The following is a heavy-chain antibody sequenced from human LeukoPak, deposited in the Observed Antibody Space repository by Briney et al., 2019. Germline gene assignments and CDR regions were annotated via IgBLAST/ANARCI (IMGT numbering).Heavy chain of an antibody. V-gene: IGHV3-7*03. Sequence: GGSLRLSCAASGFTFSSYWMTWVRQAPGKGLEWVANIKQAGTEKYYVDSVKGRSTISRDNAKNSLFLQMNSLRAEDTAVYFCARGQYFSTTYYFDYWGQGTLVTVSS. J-gene: IGHJ4*02. CDR1: GFTFSSYW. D-gene: IGHD2/OR15-2a*01. CDR2: IKQAGTEK. CDR3: ARGQYFSTTYYFDY.